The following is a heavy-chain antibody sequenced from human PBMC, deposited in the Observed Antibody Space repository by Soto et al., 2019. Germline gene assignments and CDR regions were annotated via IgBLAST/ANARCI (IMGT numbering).Heavy chain of an antibody. J-gene: IGHJ2*01. Sequence: QVQLQESGPGLVKPSETLSLTCTVSGGSVRSGGYYWSWIRQPPGKGLEWIGYIFYTGSTNYNPSLKSRVTVSLDTSENQFSLRLSSMTAAYTAVYYCAREWALYGGKSGWYFDLWGRGTLVTVSS. CDR1: GGSVRSGGYY. D-gene: IGHD3-16*02. CDR2: IFYTGST. CDR3: AREWALYGGKSGWYFDL. V-gene: IGHV4-61*08.